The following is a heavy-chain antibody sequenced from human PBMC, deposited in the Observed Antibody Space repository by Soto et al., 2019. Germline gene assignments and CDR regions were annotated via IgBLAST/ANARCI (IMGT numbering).Heavy chain of an antibody. V-gene: IGHV3-30-3*01. CDR3: ARDGCYHPSRFDY. CDR2: TSSDGSTT. D-gene: IGHD3-22*01. CDR1: GFTFSTYS. Sequence: QVQLVESGGGVVQPGRSLRLSCTASGFTFSTYSMHWVRQAPGKGLEWVAVTSSDGSTTYYTDSVKGRFTISRDNSRDTLFLQMNSLRAEDSAVYYCARDGCYHPSRFDYWGQGTLLTVTS. J-gene: IGHJ4*02.